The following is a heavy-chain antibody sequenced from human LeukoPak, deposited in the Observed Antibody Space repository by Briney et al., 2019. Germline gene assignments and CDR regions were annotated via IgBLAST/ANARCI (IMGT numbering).Heavy chain of an antibody. D-gene: IGHD1-1*01. Sequence: GGSLRLSCAASGFTFRSYSMNWVRQAPGKGLEWVSSISSSNGYIYYADSVKGRFTISRDNAKNSLYLQMNSLRTEDTAVYYCARVPGDYWGQGALVTVSS. CDR3: ARVPGDY. V-gene: IGHV3-21*01. CDR1: GFTFRSYS. J-gene: IGHJ4*02. CDR2: ISSSNGYI.